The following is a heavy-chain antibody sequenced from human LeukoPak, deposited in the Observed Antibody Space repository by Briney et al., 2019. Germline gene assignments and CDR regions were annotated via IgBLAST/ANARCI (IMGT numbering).Heavy chain of an antibody. J-gene: IGHJ1*01. CDR3: ASTYDYDSSGYYYEPEYFQH. CDR2: ISAANGNT. Sequence: GASVKASCKASGYTFTSNGFSWVRQAPGQGLEWMGWISAANGNTKYVQNLQGRVTMTTDTSTSTAYMELRSLRSDDTAVYYCASTYDYDSSGYYYEPEYFQHWGQGTLVTVSS. D-gene: IGHD3-22*01. V-gene: IGHV1-18*01. CDR1: GYTFTSNG.